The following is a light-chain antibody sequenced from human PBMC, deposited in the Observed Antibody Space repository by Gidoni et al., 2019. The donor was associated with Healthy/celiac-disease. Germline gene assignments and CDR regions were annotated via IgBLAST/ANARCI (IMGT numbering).Light chain of an antibody. CDR1: QSVSSY. J-gene: IGKJ5*01. V-gene: IGKV3-11*01. CDR3: QQLIT. Sequence: EIVLTQSPATLSLSPGERATLSCRASQSVSSYLAWYQQKPGQAPRLLIYEASNRATGIPARFSGSGSGTDFTLTISSLEPEDFAVYYCQQLITFXQXTRLEIK. CDR2: EAS.